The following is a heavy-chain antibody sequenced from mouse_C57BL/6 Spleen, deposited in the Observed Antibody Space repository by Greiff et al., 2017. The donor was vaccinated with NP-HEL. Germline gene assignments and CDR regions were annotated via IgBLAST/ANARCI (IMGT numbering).Heavy chain of an antibody. J-gene: IGHJ3*01. CDR3: ARVEDYYGSSPFAY. V-gene: IGHV3-6*01. CDR2: ISYDGSN. D-gene: IGHD1-1*01. CDR1: GYSITSGYY. Sequence: EVQLQESGPGLVKPSQSLSLTCSVTGYSITSGYYWNWIRQFPGNKLEWMGYISYDGSNNYNPSLKNRISITRDTSKNQFFLKLNSVTTEDTATYYCARVEDYYGSSPFAYWGQGTLVTVSA.